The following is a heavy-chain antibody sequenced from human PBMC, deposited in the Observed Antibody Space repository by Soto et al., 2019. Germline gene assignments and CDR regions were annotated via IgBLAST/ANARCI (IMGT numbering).Heavy chain of an antibody. CDR3: ANGRDSSSSSWFDP. Sequence: EVQLVESGGGLVQPGRSLTLSCAASGFTLDDYAMHWVRQAPGKGLEWVSGIRWNSGSIGYADSVQGRFTISRDNAKNALYLQMNSLRTEDTAFYYGANGRDSSSSSWFDPWGQGTLVTVSS. V-gene: IGHV3-9*01. CDR2: IRWNSGSI. D-gene: IGHD6-6*01. CDR1: GFTLDDYA. J-gene: IGHJ5*02.